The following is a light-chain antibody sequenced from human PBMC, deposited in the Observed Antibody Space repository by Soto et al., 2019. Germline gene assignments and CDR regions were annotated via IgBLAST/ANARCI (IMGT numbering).Light chain of an antibody. J-gene: IGKJ1*01. CDR3: QQRSNWPPT. Sequence: EIVLTQSPGTLSLSPGERATLSCRASQSVSSDYLAWYQQKPGQAPRVLIYDASTRATGIPARFSGSGSGTDFTLTITSLEPEDFAVYYCQQRSNWPPTFGQGTKVDIK. CDR1: QSVSSDY. V-gene: IGKV3D-20*02. CDR2: DAS.